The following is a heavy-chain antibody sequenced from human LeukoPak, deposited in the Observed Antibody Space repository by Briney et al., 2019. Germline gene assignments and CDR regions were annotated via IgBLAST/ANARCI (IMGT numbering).Heavy chain of an antibody. Sequence: GGSLRLSCAASGFPFSAYSMNWVRQAPGKGLEWVSSISGSSSYMFYADSVKGRFTISRDNAKNSLYLQMNSLRAEDTAVCYCARVPSSGRYDYWGQGTLVTVSS. J-gene: IGHJ4*02. CDR2: ISGSSSYM. CDR3: ARVPSSGRYDY. CDR1: GFPFSAYS. V-gene: IGHV3-21*01. D-gene: IGHD6-19*01.